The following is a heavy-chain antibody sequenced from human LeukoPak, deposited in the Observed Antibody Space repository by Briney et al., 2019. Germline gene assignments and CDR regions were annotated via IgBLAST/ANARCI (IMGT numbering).Heavy chain of an antibody. CDR3: ARGSNVLLWFGEPDYYYMDV. V-gene: IGHV3-21*01. J-gene: IGHJ6*03. D-gene: IGHD3-10*01. CDR2: ISSSSSYI. CDR1: GFTFSSYG. Sequence: GGSLRLSCAASGFTFSSYGMSWVRQAPGKGLEWVSSISSSSSYIYYADSVKGRFTISRDNAKNSLYLQMNSLRAEDTAVYYCARGSNVLLWFGEPDYYYMDVWGKGTTVTVSS.